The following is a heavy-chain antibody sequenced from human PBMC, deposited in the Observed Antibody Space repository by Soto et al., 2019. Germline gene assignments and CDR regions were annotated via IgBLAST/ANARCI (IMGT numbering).Heavy chain of an antibody. V-gene: IGHV5-10-1*01. D-gene: IGHD6-13*01. Sequence: GESLKISCKGSGYSFTRYWISWVRQMPGKGLEWMGRIDPSDSYTNYSPSFQGHVTISADKSISTAYLQWSSLKASDTAMYYCARISRSIAAAADYWGQGTLVTVSS. CDR1: GYSFTRYW. J-gene: IGHJ4*02. CDR2: IDPSDSYT. CDR3: ARISRSIAAAADY.